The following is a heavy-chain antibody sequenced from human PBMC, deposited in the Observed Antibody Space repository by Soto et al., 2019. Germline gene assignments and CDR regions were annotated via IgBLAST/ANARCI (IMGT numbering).Heavy chain of an antibody. J-gene: IGHJ6*02. CDR3: TTHYCSSTSCLGPYYYYGMDV. CDR1: GFTFSNAW. CDR2: IKSKTDGGTT. D-gene: IGHD2-2*01. Sequence: GGSLRLSCAASGFTFSNAWMNWVRQAPGKGLEWVGRIKSKTDGGTTDYAAPVKGRFTISRDDSKNTLYLQMNSLKTEDTAVYYCTTHYCSSTSCLGPYYYYGMDVWGQGTTVTVSS. V-gene: IGHV3-15*07.